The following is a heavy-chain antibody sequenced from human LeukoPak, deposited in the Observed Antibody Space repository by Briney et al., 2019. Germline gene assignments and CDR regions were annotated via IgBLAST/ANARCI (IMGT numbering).Heavy chain of an antibody. V-gene: IGHV1-2*06. CDR2: INPNSGGT. Sequence: GASVKVSCKASGYTFTGYYMHWVRQAPGQGLEWMGRINPNSGGTNYAQKFQGRVTMTRNTSISTAYMELSSLRSEDTAVYYCARERVSAFDIWGQGTMVTASS. CDR1: GYTFTGYY. CDR3: ARERVSAFDI. J-gene: IGHJ3*02. D-gene: IGHD3-22*01.